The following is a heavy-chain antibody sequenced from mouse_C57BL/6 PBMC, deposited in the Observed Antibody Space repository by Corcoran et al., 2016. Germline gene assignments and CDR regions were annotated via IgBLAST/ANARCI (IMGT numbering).Heavy chain of an antibody. CDR2: INTYSGVP. CDR3: ARRDSSGYVRYFDV. Sequence: QIQLVQSGPELKKPGETVKISCKASGYTFTTYGMSWVKQAPGKGLKWMGWINTYSGVPTYADDFKGRFAFSLETSASTAYLQINNLKNEDTATYFCARRDSSGYVRYFDVWGTGTTVTVSS. CDR1: GYTFTTYG. J-gene: IGHJ1*03. V-gene: IGHV9-3*01. D-gene: IGHD3-2*02.